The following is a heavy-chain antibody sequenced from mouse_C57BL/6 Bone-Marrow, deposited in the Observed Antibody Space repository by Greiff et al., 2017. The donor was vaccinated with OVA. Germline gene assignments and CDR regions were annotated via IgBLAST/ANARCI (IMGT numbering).Heavy chain of an antibody. J-gene: IGHJ2*01. CDR1: GYTFTSYW. Sequence: VQLQQSGAELVKPGASVKMSCKASGYTFTSYWITWVKQRPGQGLEWIGDIYPGSGSTNYNEKFKSKATLTVDTSSSTAYMQLSSLTSEDSAVYYCARSVRDYYGSSYAFDYWGQGTTLTVSS. CDR3: ARSVRDYYGSSYAFDY. V-gene: IGHV1-55*01. CDR2: IYPGSGST. D-gene: IGHD1-1*01.